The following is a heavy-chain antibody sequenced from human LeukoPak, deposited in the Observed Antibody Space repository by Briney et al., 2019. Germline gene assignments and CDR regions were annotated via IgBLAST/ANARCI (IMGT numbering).Heavy chain of an antibody. J-gene: IGHJ4*02. Sequence: PGGSLRLSCAAPGFTFSSYTMNWVRQAPGQGLEWVSYISSGGGSIFYADSVKGRFSISRDNAKNSLYLQMNSLRDDDTAVYYCARDALVGDYWGQGALVTVSS. D-gene: IGHD6-6*01. V-gene: IGHV3-48*02. CDR1: GFTFSSYT. CDR2: ISSGGGSI. CDR3: ARDALVGDY.